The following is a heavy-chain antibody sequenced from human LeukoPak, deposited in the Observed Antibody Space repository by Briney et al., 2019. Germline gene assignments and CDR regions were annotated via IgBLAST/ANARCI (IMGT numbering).Heavy chain of an antibody. V-gene: IGHV4-59*01. CDR3: AREDYSYGFGY. CDR1: GGSISTYY. J-gene: IGHJ4*02. CDR2: FSYSEGS. D-gene: IGHD3-16*02. Sequence: SETLSLTCSISGGSISTYYWNWIRQPPGKGLGWIADFSYSEGSRYNPSLKGRASISVDTSKNQISLEVNSVTAADTAMYYCAREDYSYGFGYWGQGAMVTVFS.